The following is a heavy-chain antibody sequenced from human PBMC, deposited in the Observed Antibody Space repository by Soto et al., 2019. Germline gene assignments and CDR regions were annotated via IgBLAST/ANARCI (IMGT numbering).Heavy chain of an antibody. CDR2: ISSSSSYI. J-gene: IGHJ5*02. V-gene: IGHV3-21*01. Sequence: PGGSLRLSCAASGFTFSSYSMNWVRQAPGKGLEWVSSISSSSSYIYYADSVKGRFTISRDNAKNSLYLQMNSLRAEDTAVYYCARDGLDDILTGYSLEGNWFDPWGQGTLVTVSS. CDR3: ARDGLDDILTGYSLEGNWFDP. CDR1: GFTFSSYS. D-gene: IGHD3-9*01.